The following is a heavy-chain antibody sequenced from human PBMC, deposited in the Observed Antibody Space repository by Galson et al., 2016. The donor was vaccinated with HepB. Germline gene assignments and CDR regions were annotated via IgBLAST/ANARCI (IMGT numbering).Heavy chain of an antibody. D-gene: IGHD3-10*01. CDR2: ITGNGDNT. V-gene: IGHV3-23*01. CDR3: AKDGSGGREEPLFFDY. J-gene: IGHJ4*02. Sequence: SLRLSCAASGFTFSSYIMNWVRQAPGKGLEWVASITGNGDNTYYAGSVKGRFTISRDSSKNTLSLQMISLRVDDTAVYYCAKDGSGGREEPLFFDYWGQGALVTVSS. CDR1: GFTFSSYI.